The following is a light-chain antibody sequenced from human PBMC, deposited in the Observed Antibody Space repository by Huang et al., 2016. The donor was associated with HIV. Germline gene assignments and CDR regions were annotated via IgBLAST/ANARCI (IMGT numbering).Light chain of an antibody. CDR3: MQGTHWPQT. CDR2: KVS. V-gene: IGKV2-30*02. CDR1: HSLLHSDGNTY. Sequence: DVVLTQSPLSLPVTLGQPASISCKSSHSLLHSDGNTYLNWFLQRPGQSPRRLIYKVSNRDFGVPARFSGIGSGADFTLTISRVEADDIGVYYCMQGTHWPQTFGQGTKVEVK. J-gene: IGKJ1*01.